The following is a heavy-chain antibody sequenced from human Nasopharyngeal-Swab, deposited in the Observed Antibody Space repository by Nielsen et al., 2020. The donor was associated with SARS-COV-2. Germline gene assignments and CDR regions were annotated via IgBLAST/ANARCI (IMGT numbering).Heavy chain of an antibody. J-gene: IGHJ4*02. V-gene: IGHV4-39*01. Sequence: SETLSLTCTVSGGSISSSSYYRGWIRQPPGKGLEWIGSIYYSGSTYYNPSLKSRVTISVDTSKNQFSLKLSSVTAADTAVYYCARQGWFGELLRPFDYWGQGTLVTVSS. CDR1: GGSISSSSYY. CDR2: IYYSGST. D-gene: IGHD3-10*01. CDR3: ARQGWFGELLRPFDY.